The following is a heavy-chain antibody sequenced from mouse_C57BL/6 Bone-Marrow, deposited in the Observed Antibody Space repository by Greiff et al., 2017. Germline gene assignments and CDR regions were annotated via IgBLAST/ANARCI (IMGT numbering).Heavy chain of an antibody. CDR2: IYPRSGNT. CDR1: GYTFTSYG. Sequence: QVQLQQSGAELARPGASVKLSCKASGYTFTSYGISWVKQRTGQGLEWIGEIYPRSGNTYYNEKFQGKATITADTSSNTAYLQLSSLTSEDTAVYYCTTSGYDPYWYFDVWGTGTTVTVSS. V-gene: IGHV1-81*01. CDR3: TTSGYDPYWYFDV. J-gene: IGHJ1*03. D-gene: IGHD2-2*01.